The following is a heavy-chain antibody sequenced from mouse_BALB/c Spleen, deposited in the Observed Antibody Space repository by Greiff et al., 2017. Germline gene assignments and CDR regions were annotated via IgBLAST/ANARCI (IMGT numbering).Heavy chain of an antibody. D-gene: IGHD2-4*01. Sequence: EVMLVESGGDLVKPGGSLKLSCAASGFTFSSYGMSWVRQTPDKRLEWVATISSGGSYTYYPDSVKGRFTISRDNAKNTLYLQMSRLKSEDTAMYYCARQGDDYDWAYWGQGTLVTVSA. CDR1: GFTFSSYG. J-gene: IGHJ3*01. CDR3: ARQGDDYDWAY. V-gene: IGHV5-6*01. CDR2: ISSGGSYT.